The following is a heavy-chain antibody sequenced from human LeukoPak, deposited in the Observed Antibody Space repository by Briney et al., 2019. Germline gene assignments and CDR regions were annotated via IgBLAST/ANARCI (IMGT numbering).Heavy chain of an antibody. Sequence: PGGPLRLSCAASGFPFRDYYMSWIRQPPGRGLEGVSYISSSGSTIYYADSVKGRFTISRDNAKNSLYLQMNSLRAEDTAVYYCARCSSGYYGDYYFDYWGQGTLVTVSS. CDR3: ARCSSGYYGDYYFDY. J-gene: IGHJ4*02. D-gene: IGHD3-22*01. CDR1: GFPFRDYY. CDR2: ISSSGSTI. V-gene: IGHV3-11*01.